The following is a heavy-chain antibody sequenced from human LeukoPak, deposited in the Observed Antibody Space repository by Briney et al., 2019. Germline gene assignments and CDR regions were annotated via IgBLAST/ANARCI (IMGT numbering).Heavy chain of an antibody. J-gene: IGHJ3*02. CDR3: ARLVYSSGWYRYDAFDI. D-gene: IGHD6-19*01. CDR2: IYYSGST. CDR1: GGSISSYY. V-gene: IGHV4-59*01. Sequence: TSETLSLTCTVSGGSISSYYWSWIRQPPGKGLEWIGYIYYSGSTNYNPSLKSRVTISVDTSKNQFSLKLSSVTAADTAVYYCARLVYSSGWYRYDAFDIWGQETMVTVSS.